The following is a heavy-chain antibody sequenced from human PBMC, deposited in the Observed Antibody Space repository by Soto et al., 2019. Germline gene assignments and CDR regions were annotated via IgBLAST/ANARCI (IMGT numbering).Heavy chain of an antibody. V-gene: IGHV3-49*03. CDR2: IRTKPYGGTTT. Sequence: GRSLRLSCTGAGFKFGDSAMGWFRQKQGKGLEWVSSIRTKPYGGTTTEYAASVKGRFTISRDDSKSIAYLQMNSLKTEDTAVYYCARVGHCSGASCYVSDYWGQGILVTVSS. J-gene: IGHJ4*02. CDR1: GFKFGDSA. CDR3: ARVGHCSGASCYVSDY. D-gene: IGHD2-15*01.